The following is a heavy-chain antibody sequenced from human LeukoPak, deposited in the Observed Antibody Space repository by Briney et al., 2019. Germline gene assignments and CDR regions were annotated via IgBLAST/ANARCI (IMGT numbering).Heavy chain of an antibody. V-gene: IGHV3-23*01. D-gene: IGHD3-22*01. CDR2: IGDTGGDT. CDR1: GLTFSSYA. J-gene: IGHJ3*02. CDR3: AKSPRDSTGSYYIAFDM. Sequence: GGSLRLSCAASGLTFSSYAVSWVRQAPGKGLQWVATIGDTGGDTYYADSVRGRFLISRDNSKGTLSLHMSSLRAEDTAIFYCAKSPRDSTGSYYIAFDMWGLGTMVAVSS.